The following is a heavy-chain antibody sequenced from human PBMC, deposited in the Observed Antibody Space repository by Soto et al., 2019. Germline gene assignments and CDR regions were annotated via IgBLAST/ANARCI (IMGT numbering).Heavy chain of an antibody. CDR2: INAGNGNT. V-gene: IGHV1-3*01. CDR1: GYTFTSYA. J-gene: IGHJ2*01. CDR3: ARDPMGLRYWYFDL. D-gene: IGHD2-8*01. Sequence: QVQLVQSGAEVKKPGASVKVSCKASGYTFTSYAMHWVRQAPGQRLEWMGWINAGNGNTKYSQKFQGRVTITRDTSASTAYMELSSLRSEDTAVYYCARDPMGLRYWYFDLWGRGTLVTVSS.